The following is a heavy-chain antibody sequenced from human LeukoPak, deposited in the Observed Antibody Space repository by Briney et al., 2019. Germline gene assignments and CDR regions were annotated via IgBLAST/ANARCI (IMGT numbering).Heavy chain of an antibody. J-gene: IGHJ4*02. CDR3: ARDVRDSSGFYLRAFDY. V-gene: IGHV4-59*12. D-gene: IGHD3-22*01. Sequence: SETLSLTCTVSGGSISSYYWSWIRQPPGKGLEWIGYIYYSGGTNYNPSLKSRVTISVDTSKNQFFLRLSSVTAADTAVYYCARDVRDSSGFYLRAFDYWGQGTLVTVSS. CDR2: IYYSGGT. CDR1: GGSISSYY.